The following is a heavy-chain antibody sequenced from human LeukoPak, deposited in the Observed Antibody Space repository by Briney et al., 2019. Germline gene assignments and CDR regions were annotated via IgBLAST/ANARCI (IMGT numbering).Heavy chain of an antibody. CDR1: GFTFSSYA. CDR2: ISSSGSTI. Sequence: GGSLRLSCAAPGFTFSSYAMSWVRQAPGKGLEWVSAISSSGSTIYYADSVKGRFTSSRDNANNLLYLQMNSLRAEDTAVYYCAREGTRRGNDAFDIWGQGTMVTVSS. J-gene: IGHJ3*02. V-gene: IGHV3-48*04. CDR3: AREGTRRGNDAFDI. D-gene: IGHD3-10*01.